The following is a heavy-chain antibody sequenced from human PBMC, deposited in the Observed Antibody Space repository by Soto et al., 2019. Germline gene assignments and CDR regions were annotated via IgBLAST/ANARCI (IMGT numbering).Heavy chain of an antibody. CDR1: GFTVNSNY. V-gene: IGHV3-53*01. Sequence: PVGSLRLSCGASGFTVNSNYLTWVRQAPGKGLKWVSVLYPDGRADYADSVQGRFSISTDNSENSVYLQMNTLRAEDTAVYYCARGLGREYHDNRNYFHLDYWGQGTLVTVSS. D-gene: IGHD1-20*01. J-gene: IGHJ4*02. CDR2: LYPDGRA. CDR3: ARGLGREYHDNRNYFHLDY.